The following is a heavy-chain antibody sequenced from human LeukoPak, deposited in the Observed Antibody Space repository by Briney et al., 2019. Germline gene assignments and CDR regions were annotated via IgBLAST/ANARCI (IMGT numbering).Heavy chain of an antibody. CDR2: ISGSGGST. J-gene: IGHJ5*02. V-gene: IGHV3-23*01. Sequence: PGGSLRLSCAASGCTFSSYARSWVRQAPGKGLEWVSAISGSGGSTYYADSVKGRFAISRDNSKTTLYLQMNSLSAEATAVYYCAKCTGVVPAAAWFDPWGQGTLVTVSS. CDR1: GCTFSSYA. D-gene: IGHD2-2*01. CDR3: AKCTGVVPAAAWFDP.